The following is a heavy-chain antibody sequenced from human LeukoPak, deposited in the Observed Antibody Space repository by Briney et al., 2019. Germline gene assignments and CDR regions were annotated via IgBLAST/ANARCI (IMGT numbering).Heavy chain of an antibody. D-gene: IGHD2-2*03. CDR3: AKDLGIVVVPAAIAGFDY. CDR1: GGTFSSYA. CDR2: ISYDGTNK. J-gene: IGHJ4*02. Sequence: SCKASGGTFSSYAISWVRQAPGQGLEWVAVISYDGTNKYYADSVKGRFTISRDNSKNTLYLQMNSLRAEDTAVYYCAKDLGIVVVPAAIAGFDYWGQGTLVTVSS. V-gene: IGHV3-30*16.